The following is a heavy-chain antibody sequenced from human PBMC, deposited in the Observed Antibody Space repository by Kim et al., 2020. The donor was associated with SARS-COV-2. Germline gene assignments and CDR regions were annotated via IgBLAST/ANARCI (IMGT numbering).Heavy chain of an antibody. CDR2: VSTYSGNT. CDR1: GYSFTDYG. J-gene: IGHJ4*02. D-gene: IGHD3-22*01. Sequence: SVKVSCKTSGYSFTDYGISWVRQAPGQGLEWMGWVSTYSGNTVYAQKFQGRVTVTTETSTTTAYMELRSLRSDDTAVYYCATAERARHYYDSIGYHYWGQGTLVTVSS. CDR3: ATAERARHYYDSIGYHY. V-gene: IGHV1-18*01.